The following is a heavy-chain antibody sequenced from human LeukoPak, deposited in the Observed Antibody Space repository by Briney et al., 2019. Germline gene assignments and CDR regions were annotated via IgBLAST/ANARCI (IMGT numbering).Heavy chain of an antibody. CDR2: ISSSSSYT. J-gene: IGHJ3*02. CDR1: GFPFTDYY. CDR3: ARDQYSLDI. V-gene: IGHV3-11*05. Sequence: GGSLRLSCAASGFPFTDYYMSWIRQAPGKGLEWVSYISSSSSYTNYADSVKGRITISRDNAKNSLYLQMDSLGAEDTAVYYCARDQYSLDIWGQGTMVTVSS. D-gene: IGHD1-26*01.